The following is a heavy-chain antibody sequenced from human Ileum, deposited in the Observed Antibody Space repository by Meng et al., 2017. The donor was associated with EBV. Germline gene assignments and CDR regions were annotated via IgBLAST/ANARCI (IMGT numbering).Heavy chain of an antibody. CDR1: GGSVISNNW. CDR2: IFHIGST. V-gene: IGHV4-4*02. D-gene: IGHD3-9*01. Sequence: QVQLQESGPRLVKPSGTLSLTCAVSGGSVISNNWWSWVRQPPGKGLEWIGEIFHIGSTNNSPSLKSRVTISVDNSKNQFSLSLTSVTAADTAIYYCAKVSPTGTFYDHWGQGILVTVSS. CDR3: AKVSPTGTFYDH. J-gene: IGHJ4*02.